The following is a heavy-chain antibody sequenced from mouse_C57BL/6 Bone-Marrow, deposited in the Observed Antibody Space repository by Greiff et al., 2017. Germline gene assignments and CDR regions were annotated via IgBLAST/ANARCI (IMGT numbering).Heavy chain of an antibody. V-gene: IGHV1-81*01. CDR3: VGRYYAMDV. CDR2: IYPRSGYP. Sequence: VQLQPSGAALARPGASVKLSCKASGYTFTSYGISWVKQRTGQGLEWIGEIYPRSGYPYYNEKFKGNATLTADKSYSTAYMELRILTSEGSAVYFCVGRYYAMDVWGQGTSVTVSS. CDR1: GYTFTSYG. J-gene: IGHJ4*01.